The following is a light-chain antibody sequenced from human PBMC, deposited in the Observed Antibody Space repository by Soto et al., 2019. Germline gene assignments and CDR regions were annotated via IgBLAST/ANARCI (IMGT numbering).Light chain of an antibody. CDR3: AAWDDSLNGLV. V-gene: IGLV1-44*01. CDR2: SND. Sequence: QSLLTQPPSASGTPGQRVTISSSGSRSNIGSNTVSWYRQLPGTAPKLLIYSNDQRPSGVPDRFSGSKSGTSASLAISGLQSEDEADYYCAAWDDSLNGLVFGGGTKLTVL. J-gene: IGLJ2*01. CDR1: RSNIGSNT.